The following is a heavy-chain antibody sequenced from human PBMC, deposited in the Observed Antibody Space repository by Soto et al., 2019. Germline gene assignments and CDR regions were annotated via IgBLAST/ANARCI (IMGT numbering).Heavy chain of an antibody. CDR2: IIPILGIA. CDR1: GGTFSSYT. J-gene: IGHJ6*03. CDR3: AREPSYYYYMDV. V-gene: IGHV1-69*04. Sequence: GASVKVSCKASGGTFSSYTISWVRQAPGQGLEWMGRIIPILGIANYAQKFQGRVTITADKSTSTAYMELSSLRSEDTAVYYCAREPSYYYYMDVWGKGTTVTVSS.